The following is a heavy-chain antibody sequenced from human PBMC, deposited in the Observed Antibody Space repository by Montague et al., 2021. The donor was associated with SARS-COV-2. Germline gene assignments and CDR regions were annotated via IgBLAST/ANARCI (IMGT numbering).Heavy chain of an antibody. CDR1: GFTFSSYW. CDR2: IYSGGSGT. D-gene: IGHD3-3*01. Sequence: SLRLSCSASGFTFSSYWMSWVRQAPGKGLEWVSVIYSGGSGTYYXDSVKGRFTISRDNSKNTLYLQMNSLRAEDTAVYYCAKGQGRTIFGVVIPDLYYYYGMDVWGQGTTVTVSS. V-gene: IGHV3-23*03. J-gene: IGHJ6*02. CDR3: AKGQGRTIFGVVIPDLYYYYGMDV.